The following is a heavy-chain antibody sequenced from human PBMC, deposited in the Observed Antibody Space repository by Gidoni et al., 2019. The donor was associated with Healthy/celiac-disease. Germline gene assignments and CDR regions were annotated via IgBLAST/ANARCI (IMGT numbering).Heavy chain of an antibody. CDR1: GFPFSSYA. D-gene: IGHD6-13*01. CDR3: AKAHREEMAAAGLFDY. J-gene: IGHJ4*02. Sequence: EVQLVASGGGLVRPGGSLRLSCAASGFPFSSYARRWVRQAPGQGRDWVAAISGSGGSTSYADSVKGRFTISRDNSKNTLYLQMNSLRAEDTAVYYCAKAHREEMAAAGLFDYWGQGTLVTVSS. CDR2: ISGSGGST. V-gene: IGHV3-23*04.